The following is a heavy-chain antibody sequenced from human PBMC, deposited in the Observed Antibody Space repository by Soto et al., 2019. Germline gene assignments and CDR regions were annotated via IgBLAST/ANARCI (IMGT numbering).Heavy chain of an antibody. CDR1: GGTFSSYA. CDR3: ARHVPAAGYYYGMDV. J-gene: IGHJ6*02. D-gene: IGHD2-2*01. V-gene: IGHV1-69*05. Sequence: QVQLVQSGAEVKKPGSSVKVSCKASGGTFSSYAISWVRQAPGQGLEWMGGIIPILGTANYAQKFQGRVTXTXEXSTXTAYMELSSLRSEDTAVYYCARHVPAAGYYYGMDVWGQGTTVTVSS. CDR2: IIPILGTA.